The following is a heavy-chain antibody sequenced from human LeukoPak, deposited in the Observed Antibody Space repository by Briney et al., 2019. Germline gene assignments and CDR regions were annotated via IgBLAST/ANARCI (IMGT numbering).Heavy chain of an antibody. D-gene: IGHD3-3*01. Sequence: GGPLTLSCGASGLSFTSSCMLWARRARGGGVEWVGRIEDNIDGRTTDLAAPVKGRSTISRDDSSSTVYLQMDSLKTEDTAVYYCTTDFSHFDLSSGYYSYWGLGTLVTVSS. CDR3: TTDFSHFDLSSGYYSY. J-gene: IGHJ4*02. CDR2: IEDNIDGRTT. V-gene: IGHV3-15*04. CDR1: GLSFTSSC.